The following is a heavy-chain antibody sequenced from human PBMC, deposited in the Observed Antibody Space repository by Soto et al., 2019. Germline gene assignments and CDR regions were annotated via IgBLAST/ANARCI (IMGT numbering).Heavy chain of an antibody. V-gene: IGHV3-11*03. J-gene: IGHJ4*02. Sequence: PGGSLRLSCAASGFPFSDYYMSWIRQAPGKGLEWVSSISSSSSDTNYAQSVKGRFTISRDNAKNSLHLLMNSLRAEDTAVYYCARWRPTGYYNYWGQGTLVTVSA. CDR3: ARWRPTGYYNY. D-gene: IGHD3-9*01. CDR1: GFPFSDYY. CDR2: ISSSSSDT.